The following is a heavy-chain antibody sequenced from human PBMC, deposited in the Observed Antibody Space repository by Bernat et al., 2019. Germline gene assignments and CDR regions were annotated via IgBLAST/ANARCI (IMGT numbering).Heavy chain of an antibody. V-gene: IGHV4-39*01. CDR1: GGSISSSSYY. Sequence: QLQLQESGPGLVKPSETLSLTCTVSGGSISSSSYYWGWIRQPPGKGLEWIGSIYYSGSTYYNPSLKSRVTISVDTSKNQFSLKLSSVTAADTAVYYCARHHRSGTSFGWFDPWGQGTLVTVSS. CDR2: IYYSGST. D-gene: IGHD2-2*01. J-gene: IGHJ5*02. CDR3: ARHHRSGTSFGWFDP.